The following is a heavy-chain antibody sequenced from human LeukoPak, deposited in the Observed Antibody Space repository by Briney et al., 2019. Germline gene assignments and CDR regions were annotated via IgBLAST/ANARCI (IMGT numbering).Heavy chain of an antibody. CDR1: GITFSSYS. D-gene: IGHD3-10*01. CDR3: AKQEDIWFGELLPVDY. Sequence: GGSLRLSCVVSGITFSSYSMNWVRQAPGKGLEWVSAISGSGGSTYYADSVKGRFTISRDNSKNTLYLQMNSLRAEDTAVYYCAKQEDIWFGELLPVDYWGQGTLVTVSS. V-gene: IGHV3-23*01. J-gene: IGHJ4*02. CDR2: ISGSGGST.